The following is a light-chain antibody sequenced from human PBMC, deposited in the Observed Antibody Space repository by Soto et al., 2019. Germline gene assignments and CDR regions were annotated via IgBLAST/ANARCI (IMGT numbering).Light chain of an antibody. CDR2: DAS. Sequence: EIVLTQSPATLSLSPGERATLSCRASQSVSTYLAWYQQKPGQAPRLLIYDASTRATGIPARFSGSESGTDFTLTISSLEPEDVAVYYCQQRGNWPRTFGQGTKVEIK. CDR1: QSVSTY. CDR3: QQRGNWPRT. V-gene: IGKV3-11*01. J-gene: IGKJ1*01.